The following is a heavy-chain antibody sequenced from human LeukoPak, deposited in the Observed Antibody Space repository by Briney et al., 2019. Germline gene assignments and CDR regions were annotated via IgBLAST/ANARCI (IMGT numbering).Heavy chain of an antibody. CDR1: GYTFTSYG. CDR3: ARDRPTVSSGY. J-gene: IGHJ4*02. D-gene: IGHD4-11*01. V-gene: IGHV1-18*01. Sequence: ASVKVSCKASGYTFTSYGISWVRQAPGQGLEWMGWISAYNGNTNYAQKFQGRVTITADKSTSTACMELSSLRSEDTAVYYCARDRPTVSSGYWGQGTLVTVSS. CDR2: ISAYNGNT.